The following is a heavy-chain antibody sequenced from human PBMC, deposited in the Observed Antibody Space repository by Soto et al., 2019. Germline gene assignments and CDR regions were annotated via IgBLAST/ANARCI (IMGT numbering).Heavy chain of an antibody. CDR2: ISYDGSNK. CDR1: GFTFSSYA. Sequence: WGSLRLSCAASGFTFSSYAMHWVRQAPGKGLEWVAVISYDGSNKYYADSVKGRFTISRDNSKNTLYLQMNSLRAEDTAVYYCARDSYYDILTGYSTYYYGMDVWGQGTTVTVSS. D-gene: IGHD3-9*01. J-gene: IGHJ6*02. CDR3: ARDSYYDILTGYSTYYYGMDV. V-gene: IGHV3-30-3*01.